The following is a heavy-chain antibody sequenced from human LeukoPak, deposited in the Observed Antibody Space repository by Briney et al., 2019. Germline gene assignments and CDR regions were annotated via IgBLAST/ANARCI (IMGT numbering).Heavy chain of an antibody. CDR2: FDPEDGET. CDR3: ATDRVGATRGASAFDT. J-gene: IGHJ3*02. CDR1: GYTLTELS. Sequence: ASVKVSCKVSGYTLTELSMHWVRQAPGKGLEWMGGFDPEDGETIYAQKFQGRVTMTEDTSTDTAYMELSSLRSEDTAMYYCATDRVGATRGASAFDTWGQGTMVTVSS. D-gene: IGHD1-26*01. V-gene: IGHV1-24*01.